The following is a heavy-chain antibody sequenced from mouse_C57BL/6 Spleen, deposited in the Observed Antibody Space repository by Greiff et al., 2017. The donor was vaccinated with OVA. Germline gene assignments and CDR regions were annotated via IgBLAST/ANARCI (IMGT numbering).Heavy chain of an antibody. CDR3: ARRGRDDGYYWYFEV. D-gene: IGHD2-3*01. CDR2: IDPSDSYT. J-gene: IGHJ1*03. CDR1: GYTFTSYW. V-gene: IGHV1-50*01. Sequence: QVQLQQPGAELVKPGASVKLSCKASGYTFTSYWMQWVKQRPGQGLEWIGEIDPSDSYTNYNQKFKGKATLTVDTSSSTAYMQLSSLTSEDSAVYYCARRGRDDGYYWYFEVWGTGTTGTVSS.